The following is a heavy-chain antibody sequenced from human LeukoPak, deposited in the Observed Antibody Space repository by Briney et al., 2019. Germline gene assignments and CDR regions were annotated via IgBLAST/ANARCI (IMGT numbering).Heavy chain of an antibody. CDR2: IYSGGST. J-gene: IGHJ4*02. D-gene: IGHD3-10*01. CDR1: GFTVSSNY. Sequence: GGSLRLSCEASGFTVSSNYMSWVRQAPGKGLEWVSVIYSGGSTYYADSVKGRFTISRDNSKNTLYLQMNSLRAEDTAVYYCAKSGVYVGHFDYWGQGTLVTVSS. V-gene: IGHV3-53*01. CDR3: AKSGVYVGHFDY.